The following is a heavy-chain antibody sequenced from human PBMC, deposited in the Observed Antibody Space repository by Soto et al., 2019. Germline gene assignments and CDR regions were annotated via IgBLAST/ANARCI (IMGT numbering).Heavy chain of an antibody. CDR1: GDKVSSNRAA. J-gene: IGHJ6*02. V-gene: IGHV6-1*01. Sequence: SQALSLTCAISGDKVSSNRAAWNWIRQSPSRGLEWLGRTYYRSKWYNDYAVSVKSRITINPDTSKNQFSLQLNSVTPEDTAVYYCARDLEQLERYVMEVWGQGTSVTVSS. CDR2: TYYRSKWYN. D-gene: IGHD1-1*01. CDR3: ARDLEQLERYVMEV.